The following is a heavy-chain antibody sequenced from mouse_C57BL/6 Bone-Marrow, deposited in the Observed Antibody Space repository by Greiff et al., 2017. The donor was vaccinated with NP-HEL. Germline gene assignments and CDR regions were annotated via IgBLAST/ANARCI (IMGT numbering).Heavy chain of an antibody. V-gene: IGHV6-3*01. CDR3: TPPLWEDAMDY. CDR2: IRLKSDNYAT. CDR1: GFTFSNYW. Sequence: EVQLVESGGGLVQPGGSMKLSCVASGFTFSNYWMNWVRQSPEKGLEWVAQIRLKSDNYATHYAESVKGRFTISRDDSKSSVYLQMNNLRAEDTGICYCTPPLWEDAMDYWGQGTSVTVSS. J-gene: IGHJ4*01. D-gene: IGHD1-1*02.